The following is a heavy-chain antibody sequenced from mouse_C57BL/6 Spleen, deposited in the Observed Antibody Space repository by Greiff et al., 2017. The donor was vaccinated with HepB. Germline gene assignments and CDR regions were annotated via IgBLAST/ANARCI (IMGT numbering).Heavy chain of an antibody. D-gene: IGHD2-10*01. CDR2: IHPNSGST. J-gene: IGHJ3*01. CDR3: ARALLGWFAY. CDR1: GYTFTSYW. V-gene: IGHV1-64*01. Sequence: VQLQQPGAELVKPGASVKLSCKASGYTFTSYWMHWVKQRPGQGLEWVGMIHPNSGSTNYNEKFKSKATLTVDKSSSTAYMQLSSLTSEDSAVYDWARALLGWFAYWGQGTLVTVSA.